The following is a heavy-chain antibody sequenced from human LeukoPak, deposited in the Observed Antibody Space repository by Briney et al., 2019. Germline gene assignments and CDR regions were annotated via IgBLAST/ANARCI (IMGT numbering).Heavy chain of an antibody. J-gene: IGHJ4*02. CDR1: GYTFTSYG. CDR3: ARNGARYDSGTVPDY. V-gene: IGHV1-18*01. D-gene: IGHD1-26*01. CDR2: ISAYNGNT. Sequence: ASVKVSCKASGYTFTSYGISWVRQAPGQGLEWMGWISAYNGNTNYAQKLQGRVTMTTDTSTSTAYMELRSLRSDDTAVYYCARNGARYDSGTVPDYWGQGTLVTVSS.